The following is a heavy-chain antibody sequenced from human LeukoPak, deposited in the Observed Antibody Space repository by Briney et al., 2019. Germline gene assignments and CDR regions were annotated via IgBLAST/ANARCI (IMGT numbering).Heavy chain of an antibody. Sequence: GGSLRLSCVASGFTFSDYYMSWIRQAPGKGLEWVSYISSSGSTIYYADSVKGRFTISRDNAKNSLYLQMNSLRAEDTAVYYCARVSRAASFDYWGQGTLVTVSS. CDR2: ISSSGSTI. CDR1: GFTFSDYY. D-gene: IGHD2-15*01. V-gene: IGHV3-11*01. CDR3: ARVSRAASFDY. J-gene: IGHJ4*02.